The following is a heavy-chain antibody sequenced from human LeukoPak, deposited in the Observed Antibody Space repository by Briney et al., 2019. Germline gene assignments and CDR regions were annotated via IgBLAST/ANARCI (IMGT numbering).Heavy chain of an antibody. CDR1: GFTFSSYW. J-gene: IGHJ4*02. Sequence: PGGSLRLSCAASGFTFSSYWMSWVRQAPGKGLEWVSIIYSGGSIYYADSVKGRFTISRDNSKNTLYLQMNSLRAEDTAVYYCARDMRIAYYYFDYWGQGTLVTVSS. D-gene: IGHD2-21*01. CDR3: ARDMRIAYYYFDY. V-gene: IGHV3-66*02. CDR2: IYSGGSI.